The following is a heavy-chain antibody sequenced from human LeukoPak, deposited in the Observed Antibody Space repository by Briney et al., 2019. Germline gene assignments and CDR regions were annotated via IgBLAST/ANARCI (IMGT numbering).Heavy chain of an antibody. J-gene: IGHJ4*02. Sequence: SVKVSCKASGGTFSSYAISWVRQAPGQGLEWMGRIIPILGIANYAQKFQGRVTITADKSTSTAYMELSSLRSEDTAVYYCARGGPGGNSGHGGYSGQGTLVTVSS. CDR3: ARGGPGGNSGHGGY. CDR2: IIPILGIA. D-gene: IGHD4-23*01. V-gene: IGHV1-69*04. CDR1: GGTFSSYA.